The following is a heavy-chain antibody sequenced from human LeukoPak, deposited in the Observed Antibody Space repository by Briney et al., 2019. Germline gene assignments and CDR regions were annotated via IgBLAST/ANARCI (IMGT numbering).Heavy chain of an antibody. D-gene: IGHD3-3*01. V-gene: IGHV4-4*07. J-gene: IGHJ5*02. CDR1: GGSLSRYY. Sequence: SETLSLTCTVSGGSLSRYYWSWIRQPAGAALEWIGRIYTSGTITYNPSLKSRVTMSVDTSKNQFSLKLSSVTAADPAVYYCARDHLANLASRLFDPWGQGTLVTVSS. CDR3: ARDHLANLASRLFDP. CDR2: IYTSGTI.